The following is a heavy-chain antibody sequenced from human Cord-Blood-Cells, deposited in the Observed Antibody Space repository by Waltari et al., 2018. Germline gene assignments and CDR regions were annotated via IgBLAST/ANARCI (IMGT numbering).Heavy chain of an antibody. Sequence: LVKPSETLSLTCTVSGGSISSHYWSWIRQPPGKGLEWIGYIYYSGSTNYNPSLKSRVTISVDTSKNQFSLKLSSVTAADTAVYYCARGSSRDDFWSGYYFYFDYWGQGTLVTVSS. CDR2: IYYSGST. D-gene: IGHD3-3*01. J-gene: IGHJ4*02. V-gene: IGHV4-59*11. CDR1: GGSISSHY. CDR3: ARGSSRDDFWSGYYFYFDY.